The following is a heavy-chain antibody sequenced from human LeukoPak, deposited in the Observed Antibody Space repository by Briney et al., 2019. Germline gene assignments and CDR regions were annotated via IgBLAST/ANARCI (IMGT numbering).Heavy chain of an antibody. Sequence: SKTLSLTCTVSGGSISSYYWSWLRQPPGKGLEWIGYIYDSGRNNYNPSLKSRVTILVGTSKSQFSLKLSSVTAADTAVYYCARTYCSSTSCYYFDYWGQGTLVTVSS. D-gene: IGHD2-2*01. J-gene: IGHJ4*02. V-gene: IGHV4-59*01. CDR1: GGSISSYY. CDR2: IYDSGRN. CDR3: ARTYCSSTSCYYFDY.